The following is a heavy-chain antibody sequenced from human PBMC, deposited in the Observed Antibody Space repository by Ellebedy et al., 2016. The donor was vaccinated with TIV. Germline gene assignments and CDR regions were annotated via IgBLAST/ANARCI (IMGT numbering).Heavy chain of an antibody. V-gene: IGHV5-51*01. J-gene: IGHJ3*02. CDR1: GYSFTSYW. Sequence: GGSLRLSCKGSGYSFTSYWIGWVRQMPGKGLEWMGIIYPGDSDTRYSPSFQGQVTISADKSITSAYLQWSSLKASDTAMYYCARRLASLTYTYDAFDIWGQGTMVTVSS. CDR3: ARRLASLTYTYDAFDI. D-gene: IGHD1-1*01. CDR2: IYPGDSDT.